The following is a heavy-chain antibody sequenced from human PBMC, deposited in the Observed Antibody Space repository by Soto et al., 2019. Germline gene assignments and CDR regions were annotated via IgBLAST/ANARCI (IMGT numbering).Heavy chain of an antibody. CDR2: IVTAGDT. D-gene: IGHD3-10*01. J-gene: IGHJ6*02. CDR3: ASSVLYGSGSYYNYYGMDV. V-gene: IGHV3-13*01. CDR1: GITYCSHD. Sequence: GGPLRPSCAASGITYCSHDMHGARHAAGKGLEGGSAIVTAGDTYYPASVKGPFTRPRGNAKNSLYLPMNSLRAEGSAVYYCASSVLYGSGSYYNYYGMDVWGQGTTVTVS.